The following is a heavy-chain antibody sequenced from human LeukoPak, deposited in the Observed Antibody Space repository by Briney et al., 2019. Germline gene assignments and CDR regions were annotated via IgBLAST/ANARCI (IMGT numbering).Heavy chain of an antibody. CDR1: GFTFSSYG. Sequence: GRSLRLSCAASGFTFSSYGMHWVRQAPGKGLEWVAVISYDGSNKYYADSVKGRFTISRDNSKNTLYLQMNSLGAEDTAVYYCAKELRPKSGQWEDGMDVWGQGTTVTVSS. V-gene: IGHV3-30*18. CDR3: AKELRPKSGQWEDGMDV. D-gene: IGHD1-26*01. J-gene: IGHJ6*02. CDR2: ISYDGSNK.